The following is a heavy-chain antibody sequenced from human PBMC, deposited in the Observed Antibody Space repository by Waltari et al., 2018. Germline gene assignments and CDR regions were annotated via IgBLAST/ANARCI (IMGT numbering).Heavy chain of an antibody. J-gene: IGHJ4*02. CDR3: AKDPYYDSSADPIDY. Sequence: EVQLLESGGGLVQPGGSLRLSCAASGFTFSSYAMRWVRQAPGKGLEWVSAISGSGGSTYYADSVKGRFTISRDNSKNTLYLQMNSLRAEDTAVYYCAKDPYYDSSADPIDYWGQGTLVTVSS. CDR2: ISGSGGST. V-gene: IGHV3-23*01. D-gene: IGHD3-22*01. CDR1: GFTFSSYA.